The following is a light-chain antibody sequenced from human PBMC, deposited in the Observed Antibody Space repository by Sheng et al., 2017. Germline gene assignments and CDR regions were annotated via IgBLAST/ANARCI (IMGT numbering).Light chain of an antibody. V-gene: IGKV3-11*01. CDR3: QQRSSWPMA. J-gene: IGKJ4*01. CDR2: DAS. CDR1: QSVVNNY. Sequence: EIVLTQSPGTLSLSPGERATLSCRASQSVVNNYLAWYQQRPGQPPRLLIYDASTRATGIPARFSGSGSGTDFTLTISSLEPEDFAVYYCQQRSSWPMAFGGGTKVEIK.